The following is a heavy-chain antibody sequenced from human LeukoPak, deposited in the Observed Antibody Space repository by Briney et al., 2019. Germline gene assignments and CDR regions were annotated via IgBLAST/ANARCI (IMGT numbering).Heavy chain of an antibody. D-gene: IGHD3-22*01. CDR2: ISWDGGST. V-gene: IGHV3-43D*03. CDR1: GFTFDDYA. Sequence: PGGSLRLSCAASGFTFDDYAMHWVRQAPGKGLEWVSLISWDGGSTYYADSVKGRFTISRDNSKNSLYLQMNSLRAEDTALYYCARDFLYYDSSLPSGYWGQGTLVTVSS. CDR3: ARDFLYYDSSLPSGY. J-gene: IGHJ4*02.